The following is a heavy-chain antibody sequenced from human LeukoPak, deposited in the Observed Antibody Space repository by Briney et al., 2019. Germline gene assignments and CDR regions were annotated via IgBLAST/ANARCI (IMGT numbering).Heavy chain of an antibody. V-gene: IGHV4-38-2*02. J-gene: IGHJ4*02. D-gene: IGHD1-26*01. CDR1: GYSISSGYY. Sequence: SETLSLTCTVSGYSISSGYYWGWIRQPPGKGLEWIGSIYHSGSTYYNPPLKSRVTISVDTSKNQFSLKLSSVTAADTAVYYCARVYSGSYRFDYWGQGTLVTVSS. CDR2: IYHSGST. CDR3: ARVYSGSYRFDY.